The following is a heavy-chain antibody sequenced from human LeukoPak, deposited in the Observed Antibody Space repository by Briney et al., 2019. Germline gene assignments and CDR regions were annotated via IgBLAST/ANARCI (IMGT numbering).Heavy chain of an antibody. Sequence: GGSLRLSCAASGFTFSSYAMSWVRQAPGKGLEWVSAISGSGGSTYYADSVKGRFTISRDNSKNTMYLQMNSLRAEDTAVYYCAKSPSHRSYYFDYWGQGTLVTVSS. V-gene: IGHV3-23*01. CDR1: GFTFSSYA. CDR3: AKSPSHRSYYFDY. J-gene: IGHJ4*02. CDR2: ISGSGGST.